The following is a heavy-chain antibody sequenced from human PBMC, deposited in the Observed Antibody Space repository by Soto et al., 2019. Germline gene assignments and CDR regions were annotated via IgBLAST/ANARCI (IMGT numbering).Heavy chain of an antibody. D-gene: IGHD3-3*01. J-gene: IGHJ6*02. CDR2: ISNSGGTI. CDR1: GFTFSDYY. Sequence: GGSLRLSCAAFGFTFSDYYMNWIRQAPGKGLEWVSYISNSGGTIYYEDSVKGRFTISRDNAKNSLFLQMNSLRAEDTAVYYCVRVQRDDFWSGYGMDVWGQGTTVTV. CDR3: VRVQRDDFWSGYGMDV. V-gene: IGHV3-11*01.